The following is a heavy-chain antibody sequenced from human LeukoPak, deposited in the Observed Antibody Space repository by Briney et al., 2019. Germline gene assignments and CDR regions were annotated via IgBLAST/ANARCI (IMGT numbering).Heavy chain of an antibody. Sequence: SDTLSLTCTVSGASVTSYYWSWIRRPAGKGLEWIGRIFTNGSPNHNPSLKSRVTMSVDTSKNQFSLKLSSVTAADAAVYYCARESRAHYTSSPHFYYYYYMDVWGNGTTVTVSS. CDR3: ARESRAHYTSSPHFYYYYYMDV. J-gene: IGHJ6*03. D-gene: IGHD6-6*01. CDR2: IFTNGSP. V-gene: IGHV4-4*07. CDR1: GASVTSYY.